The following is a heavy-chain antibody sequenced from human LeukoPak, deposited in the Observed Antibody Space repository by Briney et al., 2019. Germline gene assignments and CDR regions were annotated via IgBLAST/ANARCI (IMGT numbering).Heavy chain of an antibody. CDR1: GFTFSSYW. J-gene: IGHJ4*02. CDR3: AVYQLPMYYFDY. D-gene: IGHD2-2*01. Sequence: TGGSLRLSCAASGFTFSSYWMSWVRQAPGKGLEWVANIKQDGSEKYYVDSVKGRFTISRDNAKNTLYLQMNSLRAEDTAVYYCAVYQLPMYYFDYWGQGTLVTVSS. CDR2: IKQDGSEK. V-gene: IGHV3-7*03.